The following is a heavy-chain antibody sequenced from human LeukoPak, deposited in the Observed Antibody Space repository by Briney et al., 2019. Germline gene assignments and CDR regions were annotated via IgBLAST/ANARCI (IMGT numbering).Heavy chain of an antibody. V-gene: IGHV4-4*07. CDR3: ARWYCSGGTCPIFDY. CDR1: GGSISSDY. J-gene: IGHJ4*02. CDR2: IYTSGST. D-gene: IGHD2-15*01. Sequence: PSETLSLTCTVSGGSISSDYWSRLRQPAGKGLEWIGRIYTSGSTNYNPSLKSRVTISLDKSKNQVSLNLTSVTAADTAVYYCARWYCSGGTCPIFDYWGQGTLVTVSS.